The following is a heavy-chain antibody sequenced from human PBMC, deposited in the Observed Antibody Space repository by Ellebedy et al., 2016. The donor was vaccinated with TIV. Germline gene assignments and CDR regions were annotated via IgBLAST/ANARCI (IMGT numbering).Heavy chain of an antibody. J-gene: IGHJ4*02. V-gene: IGHV4-39*01. CDR2: VDYRGST. D-gene: IGHD5-12*01. CDR1: AGPVNSSSYF. Sequence: MPGGSLRLSCTVSAGPVNSSSYFWGWIRQPPGKGLEWIGSVDYRGSTYDNPSLKSRVTISVDTSKNQFSLKLSSVTAADTAVYYCARHCYTSGLEEFDYWGQGTLVTVSS. CDR3: ARHCYTSGLEEFDY.